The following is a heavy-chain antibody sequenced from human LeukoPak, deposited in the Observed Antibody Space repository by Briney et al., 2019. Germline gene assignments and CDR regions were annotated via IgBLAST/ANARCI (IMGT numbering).Heavy chain of an antibody. D-gene: IGHD6-13*01. CDR3: ARRAAALPFDY. CDR1: GYSFTSYW. J-gene: IGHJ4*02. Sequence: GESLKISCKGSGYSFTSYWIGWVLQMPGKGLEWMGIIYPGDSDTRYSPAFQGQVLISADKSISTAYLQWSSLKASDTAMYYCARRAAALPFDYWGQGTLVTVSS. CDR2: IYPGDSDT. V-gene: IGHV5-51*01.